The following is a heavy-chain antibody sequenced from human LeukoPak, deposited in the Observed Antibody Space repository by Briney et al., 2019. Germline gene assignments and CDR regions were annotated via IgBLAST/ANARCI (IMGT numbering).Heavy chain of an antibody. V-gene: IGHV3-30*18. CDR1: GFTFISFG. CDR3: AKDWDPGYYDSSGSYPDY. J-gene: IGHJ4*02. CDR2: ISYDGSNK. D-gene: IGHD3-22*01. Sequence: GGSLRLTCAASGFTFISFGMHWVRQAPGKGLEWVALISYDGSNKYYADSVKGRFTISRDNSKNTLYLQMNSLRAEDAAVYYCAKDWDPGYYDSSGSYPDYWGQGTLVTVSS.